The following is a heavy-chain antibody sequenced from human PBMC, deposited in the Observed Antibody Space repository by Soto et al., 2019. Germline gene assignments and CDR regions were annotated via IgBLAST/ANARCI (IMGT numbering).Heavy chain of an antibody. CDR1: GGSVSSGSYY. Sequence: QVQLQEPGPGLVKPSETLSLTCTVSGGSVSSGSYYWSWIRQPPGKGLEWIGYIYYSGSTNYNPTLTRRVSITVDTSKNQFSRKLSSVTAAYTAVYYCARGIEGWYQGRYYCGMDVGGQGTTVTVSS. J-gene: IGHJ6*02. CDR2: IYYSGST. CDR3: ARGIEGWYQGRYYCGMDV. V-gene: IGHV4-61*01. D-gene: IGHD6-19*01.